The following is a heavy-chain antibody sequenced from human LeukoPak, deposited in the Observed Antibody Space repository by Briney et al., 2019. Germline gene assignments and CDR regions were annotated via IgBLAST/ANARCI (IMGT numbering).Heavy chain of an antibody. Sequence: QPGGSLRLSCAASGFTFSSYGMHWVRQAPGKGLEWVAVIWYDGSNKYYADSVKGRFTISRDNSKNTLYLQMNSLRAEDTAIYYCARDRGQYYYDSSGYLNYWGQGTLVTVSS. V-gene: IGHV3-33*01. CDR2: IWYDGSNK. D-gene: IGHD3-22*01. CDR1: GFTFSSYG. J-gene: IGHJ4*02. CDR3: ARDRGQYYYDSSGYLNY.